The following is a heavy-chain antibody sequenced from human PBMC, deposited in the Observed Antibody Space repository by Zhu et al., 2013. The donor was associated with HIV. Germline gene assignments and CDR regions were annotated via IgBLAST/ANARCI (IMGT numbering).Heavy chain of an antibody. Sequence: QVQLVQSGAEVKKPGASVKVSCKASGYTFTSYAMHWVRQAPGQRLEWMGWINAGNGNTKYSQKFQGRVTITRDTSASTAYMELSSLRSEDTAVYYCASSSGPTYYYYGMDVWGQGTTVTVSS. D-gene: IGHD6-19*01. J-gene: IGHJ6*02. CDR3: ASSSGPTYYYYGMDV. CDR2: INAGNGNT. V-gene: IGHV1-3*01. CDR1: GYTFTSYA.